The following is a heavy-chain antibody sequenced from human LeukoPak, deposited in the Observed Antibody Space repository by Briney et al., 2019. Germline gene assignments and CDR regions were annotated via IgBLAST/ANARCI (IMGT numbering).Heavy chain of an antibody. CDR1: GYTFTGYY. D-gene: IGHD2-2*01. V-gene: IGHV1-2*02. CDR2: IKHNSGGT. CDR3: AIEDIVVVPAALDY. J-gene: IGHJ4*02. Sequence: ASVKVSCKASGYTFTGYYMHWVRQAPGQGLEWMGWIKHNSGGTNYAQKFQGRVTMTRETSISTAYMELSRLRSDDTAVYYCAIEDIVVVPAALDYWGQGTLVTVSS.